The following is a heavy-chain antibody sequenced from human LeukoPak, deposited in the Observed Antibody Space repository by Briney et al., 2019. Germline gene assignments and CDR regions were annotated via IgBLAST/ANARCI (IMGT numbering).Heavy chain of an antibody. D-gene: IGHD2-2*02. CDR3: AREQNYCSSTSCYIGSFDY. CDR1: GGSISSGGYY. CDR2: IYYSGST. Sequence: SETLSLTCTVSGGSISSGGYYWSWIRQRPGKGLEWIGYIYYSGSTYYNPSLKSRVTISVDTSKNQFSLKLSSVTAADTAVYYCAREQNYCSSTSCYIGSFDYWGQGTLVTVSS. J-gene: IGHJ4*02. V-gene: IGHV4-31*03.